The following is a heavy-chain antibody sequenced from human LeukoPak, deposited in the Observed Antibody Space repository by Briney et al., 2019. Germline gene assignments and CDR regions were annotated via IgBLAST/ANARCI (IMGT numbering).Heavy chain of an antibody. D-gene: IGHD3-3*01. CDR1: GYTFTGYY. CDR3: ARVGIFGVVIINYFDY. J-gene: IGHJ4*02. Sequence: ASVKVSCKASGYTFTGYYMHWVRQAPGQGLEWMGWINPNSGGTNYAQKFQGRVTMTRDTSISTAYMELSRLRSDDTAVCYCARVGIFGVVIINYFDYWGQGTLVTVSS. V-gene: IGHV1-2*02. CDR2: INPNSGGT.